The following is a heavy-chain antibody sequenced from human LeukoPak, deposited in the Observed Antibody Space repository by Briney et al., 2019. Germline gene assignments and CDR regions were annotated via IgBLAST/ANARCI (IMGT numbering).Heavy chain of an antibody. Sequence: PGGSLRLSCAASGFTVSTNYMSWVRQAPGKGLEWVSVIYRDGDTYYADSVKGRFTISRDSSKNILYLQMNSQRAEDTAVSYCARDVFDRGLQWYFDLWGRGTVITVSS. V-gene: IGHV3-53*01. J-gene: IGHJ2*01. CDR3: ARDVFDRGLQWYFDL. D-gene: IGHD3-16*01. CDR2: IYRDGDT. CDR1: GFTVSTNY.